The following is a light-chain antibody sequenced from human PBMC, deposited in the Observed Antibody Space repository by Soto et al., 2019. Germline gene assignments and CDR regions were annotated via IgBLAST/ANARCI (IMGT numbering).Light chain of an antibody. CDR2: DAS. V-gene: IGKV3-11*01. J-gene: IGKJ4*01. Sequence: EIVLTQSPATLSLSPGERATLSCRASQSVSSYLAWYQQKPGQAPRLLIYDASKRATGIPARFSGSGSGADVTLTISSLGPEDFAVYFCQQRWSWPLTFGGGTKVEIK. CDR3: QQRWSWPLT. CDR1: QSVSSY.